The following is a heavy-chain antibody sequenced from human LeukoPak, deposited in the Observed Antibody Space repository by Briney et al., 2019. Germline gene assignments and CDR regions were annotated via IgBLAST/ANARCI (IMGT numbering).Heavy chain of an antibody. J-gene: IGHJ3*02. V-gene: IGHV3-9*01. Sequence: GGSLRLSCVASGFTFDGYAMHWVRQAPGKGLEWVSGISWNSGSIGYADSVEGRFTISRDNSKNTLYLQMNSLRAEDTAVYYCAKSPYGDYEDAFDIWGQGTMVTVSS. D-gene: IGHD4-17*01. CDR1: GFTFDGYA. CDR2: ISWNSGSI. CDR3: AKSPYGDYEDAFDI.